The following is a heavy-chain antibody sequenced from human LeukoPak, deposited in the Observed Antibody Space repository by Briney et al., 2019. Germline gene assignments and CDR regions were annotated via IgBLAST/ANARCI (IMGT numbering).Heavy chain of an antibody. Sequence: SVKVSCKASGGTFSSYAISWVRQAPGQGLEWMGGIIPIFGTANYAQKFQGRVTITADESTSTAYMELSSLRSEDTAVYYCASTLSTSCYEEVCNWFDPWGQGTLVTVSS. V-gene: IGHV1-69*01. CDR3: ASTLSTSCYEEVCNWFDP. CDR1: GGTFSSYA. CDR2: IIPIFGTA. D-gene: IGHD2-2*01. J-gene: IGHJ5*02.